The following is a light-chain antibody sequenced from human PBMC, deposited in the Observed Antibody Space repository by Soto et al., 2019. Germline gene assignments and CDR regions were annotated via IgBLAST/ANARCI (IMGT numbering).Light chain of an antibody. CDR1: QSVDSS. Sequence: EVVLTQSPAILSLSPGERATLSCRASQSVDSSLAWYQQKVGQAPRLLIYDASNRATGIPGRFSGSGSGTDFTLTISSLEPEDFAVYYCQQRGAFGQGTKVEI. CDR2: DAS. CDR3: QQRGA. J-gene: IGKJ2*01. V-gene: IGKV3-11*01.